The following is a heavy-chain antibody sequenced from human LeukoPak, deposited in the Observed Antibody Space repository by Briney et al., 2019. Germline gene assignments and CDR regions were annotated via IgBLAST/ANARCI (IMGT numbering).Heavy chain of an antibody. D-gene: IGHD3-22*01. CDR2: IVVVSGNT. CDR1: GFTFTSSA. V-gene: IGHV1-58*02. Sequence: SVKVPCKASGFTFTSSAMQWVRQARGQRLEWIGWIVVVSGNTNYAQKFQERVTITRDMTTSTAYMELSSLGSEDTAVYYCAADRKEVIPNRYYYYYYMDVWGKGTAVTVSS. J-gene: IGHJ6*03. CDR3: AADRKEVIPNRYYYYYYMDV.